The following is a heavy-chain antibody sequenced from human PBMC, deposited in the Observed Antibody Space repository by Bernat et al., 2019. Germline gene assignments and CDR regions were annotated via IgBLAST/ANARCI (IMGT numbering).Heavy chain of an antibody. CDR2: ISSSSSYI. V-gene: IGHV3-21*01. J-gene: IGHJ2*01. D-gene: IGHD1-1*01. Sequence: EVQVVESGGGLVQPGGSLRLSCAASGFTFSSYSMNWVRQAPGKGLEWVSSISSSSSYIYYADSVTGRFTISRDNAKNSLYLQMNSLRAEDTAVYYCARGQGWNESPRDWYFDLWGRGTLVTVSS. CDR1: GFTFSSYS. CDR3: ARGQGWNESPRDWYFDL.